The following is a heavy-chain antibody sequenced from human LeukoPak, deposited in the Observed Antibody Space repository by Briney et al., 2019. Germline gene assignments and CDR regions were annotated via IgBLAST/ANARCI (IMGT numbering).Heavy chain of an antibody. Sequence: ASVKVSCKASGYTFTGYYMHWVRRAPGQGLEWMGWINPNSGGTNYAQKFRGRVTMTRDTSISTAYMELSRLRSDDTAVYYCARSWRFCSGDSCYPIDYWGQGTLVTVSS. D-gene: IGHD2-15*01. CDR3: ARSWRFCSGDSCYPIDY. CDR2: INPNSGGT. J-gene: IGHJ4*02. V-gene: IGHV1-2*02. CDR1: GYTFTGYY.